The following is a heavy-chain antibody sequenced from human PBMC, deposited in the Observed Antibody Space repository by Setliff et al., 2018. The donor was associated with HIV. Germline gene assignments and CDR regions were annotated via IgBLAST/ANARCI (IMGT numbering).Heavy chain of an antibody. Sequence: PSQTLSLTCAISGDSVSSNSAAWNWIRQSPSRGLEWLGRTYYRSKWYNDYAVSVKGRFTISRDNAKNSLYLQMSNLRVDDTAVYYCARWSGRTGGVWGQGTLVTVSS. D-gene: IGHD3-10*01. J-gene: IGHJ4*02. CDR3: ARWSGRTGGV. CDR1: GDSVSSNSAA. CDR2: TYYRSKWYN. V-gene: IGHV6-1*01.